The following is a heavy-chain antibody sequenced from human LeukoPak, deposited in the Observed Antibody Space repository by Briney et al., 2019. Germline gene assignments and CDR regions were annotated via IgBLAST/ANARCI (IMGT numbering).Heavy chain of an antibody. CDR2: INPNSGGT. J-gene: IGHJ3*02. Sequence: ASVKVSCKASGYTFTGYYMHWVRQAPGQGLEWMGRINPNSGGTNYAQKFQGRVTMTRDTSISTAYMELSRLRSDDTAVYYCARDYYDSGGYVGQIHYRFDIWGQGTMVTVSS. V-gene: IGHV1-2*06. CDR3: ARDYYDSGGYVGQIHYRFDI. CDR1: GYTFTGYY. D-gene: IGHD3-22*01.